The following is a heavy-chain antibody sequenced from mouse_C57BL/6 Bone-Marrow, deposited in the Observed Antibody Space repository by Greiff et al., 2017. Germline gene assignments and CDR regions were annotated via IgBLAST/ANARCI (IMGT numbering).Heavy chain of an antibody. CDR3: ARGGWFPDD. J-gene: IGHJ2*01. V-gene: IGHV1-54*01. CDR2: INPGSGGT. CDR1: GYAFTNYL. Sequence: VQLVESGAELVRPGTSVTVSCKASGYAFTNYLIEWVQQRPGQGLEWIGVINPGSGGTNYNEKFQGKATLTADKSSSTAYMQLSSLTSEDSAVXFCARGGWFPDDWGQGTTLTVSS. D-gene: IGHD2-3*01.